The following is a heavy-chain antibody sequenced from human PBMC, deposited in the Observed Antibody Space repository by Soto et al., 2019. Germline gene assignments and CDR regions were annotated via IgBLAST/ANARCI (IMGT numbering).Heavy chain of an antibody. V-gene: IGHV1-2*02. CDR2: INPNSGAI. J-gene: IGHJ4*02. CDR1: GYMFTFYY. Sequence: ASVKVSCKASGYMFTFYYIHWVRQAPGQGLEWMGWINPNSGAINYAQKFQGRVTMTRDTSISSAYMELSRLRSDDTAVYYCARSPSRTIFGVNIIWTLDFWGQGTMVTVYS. D-gene: IGHD3-3*01. CDR3: ARSPSRTIFGVNIIWTLDF.